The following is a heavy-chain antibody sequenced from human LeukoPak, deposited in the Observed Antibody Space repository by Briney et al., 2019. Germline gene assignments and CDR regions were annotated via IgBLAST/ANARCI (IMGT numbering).Heavy chain of an antibody. J-gene: IGHJ4*02. CDR3: ARRGTYYNTYYFDY. V-gene: IGHV4-59*08. Sequence: SETLSLTCTVSGGCISSYYWTWIRQPPGKGLEWIGYIYYSGSTNYNPSLKSRVTISVDASKNHFSLKLSSVTAADTAVYYCARRGTYYNTYYFDYWGQGTLVTVSS. CDR2: IYYSGST. D-gene: IGHD3-10*01. CDR1: GGCISSYY.